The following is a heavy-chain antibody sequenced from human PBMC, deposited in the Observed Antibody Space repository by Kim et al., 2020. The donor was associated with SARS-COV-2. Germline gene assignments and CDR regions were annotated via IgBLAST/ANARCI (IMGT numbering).Heavy chain of an antibody. CDR3: ASTSYYYGSGDPDVDY. D-gene: IGHD3-10*01. J-gene: IGHJ4*02. V-gene: IGHV3-21*01. Sequence: SVKGRFTISRDNAKNSLYLQMNSLRAEDTAVYYCASTSYYYGSGDPDVDYWGQGTLVTVSS.